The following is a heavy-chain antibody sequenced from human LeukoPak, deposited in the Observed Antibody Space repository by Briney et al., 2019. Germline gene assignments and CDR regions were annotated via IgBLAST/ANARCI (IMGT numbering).Heavy chain of an antibody. J-gene: IGHJ4*02. Sequence: PSETLSPTCTVSGGSISSGGYYWSWVRQAPGKGLEWISYITNGGKYTNYADSVKGRFTISRDNAKRSLYLQMDSLRVEDTAVYYCARCGGIYTYGNPFDSWGQGTLVTVSS. CDR3: ARCGGIYTYGNPFDS. V-gene: IGHV3-11*06. CDR2: ITNGGKYT. CDR1: GGSISSGGYY. D-gene: IGHD5-18*01.